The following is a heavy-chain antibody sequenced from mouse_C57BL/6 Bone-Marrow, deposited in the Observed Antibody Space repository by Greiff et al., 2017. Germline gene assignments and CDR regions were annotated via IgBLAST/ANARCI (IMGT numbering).Heavy chain of an antibody. CDR1: GYTFTNYW. CDR3: SRSYDYDEYTMDY. V-gene: IGHV1-64*01. J-gene: IGHJ4*01. CDR2: MHPNGGSP. D-gene: IGHD2-4*01. Sequence: QVQLKQPGAELVKPGASVKLSCKASGYTFTNYWMHWVKQRPGQGLAWIGMMHPNGGSPDYNEKFKSEATLSVDKSSRTAYMELSSLTSEDSAVYYCSRSYDYDEYTMDYWGQGTSVTVSS.